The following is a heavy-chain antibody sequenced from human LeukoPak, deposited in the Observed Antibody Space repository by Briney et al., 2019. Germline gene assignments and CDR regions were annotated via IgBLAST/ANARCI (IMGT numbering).Heavy chain of an antibody. J-gene: IGHJ4*02. CDR3: ASVGGVIVTFDY. CDR1: GGTFSSYA. V-gene: IGHV1-69*04. D-gene: IGHD3-16*02. CDR2: IIPILGIA. Sequence: ASVKVSCKASGGTFSSYAISWVRQAPGQGLEWMGRIIPILGIANYAQKFQGRVTITADKSTSTAYMELSSLRSEDTAVYYCASVGGVIVTFDYWGQGTLVTVSS.